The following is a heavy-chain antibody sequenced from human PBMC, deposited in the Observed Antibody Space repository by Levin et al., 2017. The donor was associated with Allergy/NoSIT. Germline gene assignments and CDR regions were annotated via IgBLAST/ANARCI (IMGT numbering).Heavy chain of an antibody. J-gene: IGHJ5*02. CDR2: ISYDGSNK. CDR1: GFTFSSYG. CDR3: AKGGGYSSGWLWGNWFDP. V-gene: IGHV3-30*18. Sequence: GGSLRLSCAASGFTFSSYGMHWVRQAPGKGLEWVAVISYDGSNKYYADSVKGRFTISRDNSKNTLYLQMNSLRAEDTAVYYCAKGGGYSSGWLWGNWFDPWGQGTLVTVSS. D-gene: IGHD6-19*01.